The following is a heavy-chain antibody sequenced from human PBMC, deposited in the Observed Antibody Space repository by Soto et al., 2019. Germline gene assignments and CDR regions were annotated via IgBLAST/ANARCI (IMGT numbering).Heavy chain of an antibody. J-gene: IGHJ4*02. CDR3: SRASNGDYLDC. CDR1: GFSFSKYA. D-gene: IGHD4-17*01. V-gene: IGHV3-30-3*01. Sequence: QVQLVESGRGVVQPGRSLRLSCAASGFSFSKYALHWVRQAPGKGLEWVAVVSYNGGNKYYADSVKGRFTISRDNSKNTLYLKVHSLRVEDTAVYYCSRASNGDYLDCWGQGPLVTPSS. CDR2: VSYNGGNK.